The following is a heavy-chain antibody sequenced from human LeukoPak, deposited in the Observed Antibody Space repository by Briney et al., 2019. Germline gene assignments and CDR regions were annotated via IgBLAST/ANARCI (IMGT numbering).Heavy chain of an antibody. CDR2: FNGCDDVT. V-gene: IGHV3-23*01. D-gene: IGHD5-18*01. CDR3: ARRRIRYGMDV. Sequence: PGGSLRLSCAASGFSFGTDAMNWVRQAPGKALQWVSTFNGCDDVTFYADSVRGRFTISRDDSDNTLYLQMNSLRAEDTAVYYCARRRIRYGMDVWGRGTTVTVSS. CDR1: GFSFGTDA. J-gene: IGHJ6*02.